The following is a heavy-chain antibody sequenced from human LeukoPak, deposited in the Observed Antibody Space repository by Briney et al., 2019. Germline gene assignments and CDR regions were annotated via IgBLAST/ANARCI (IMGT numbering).Heavy chain of an antibody. Sequence: GGSLRLSCAASGFTFNSYTMSWVRQSPGRGLEWVSSISNNGGRCIYYSDSVRGRFTISRDNAKNSLYLQMNSLRAEDTAVYYCARDPTSSWETAFDIWGQGTMVTVSS. V-gene: IGHV3-21*01. CDR1: GFTFNSYT. CDR3: ARDPTSSWETAFDI. J-gene: IGHJ3*02. CDR2: ISNNGGRCI. D-gene: IGHD1-26*01.